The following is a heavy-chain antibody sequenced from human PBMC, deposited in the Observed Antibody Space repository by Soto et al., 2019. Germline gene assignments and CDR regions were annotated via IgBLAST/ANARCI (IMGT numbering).Heavy chain of an antibody. Sequence: SETLSLTCAVYGGSFSGYYWSWIRQPPGKGLEWIGEINHSGSTNYNPSLKSRVTISVDTSKNQFSLKLSSVTAADTAVYYCARGLGSYDYIWGSYRTLARYFDYWGQGTLVTVSS. CDR3: ARGLGSYDYIWGSYRTLARYFDY. J-gene: IGHJ4*02. D-gene: IGHD3-16*02. CDR1: GGSFSGYY. V-gene: IGHV4-34*01. CDR2: INHSGST.